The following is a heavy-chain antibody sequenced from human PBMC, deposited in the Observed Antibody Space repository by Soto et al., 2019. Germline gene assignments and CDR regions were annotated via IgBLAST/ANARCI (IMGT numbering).Heavy chain of an antibody. J-gene: IGHJ4*02. D-gene: IGHD1-7*01. V-gene: IGHV3-23*01. CDR2: SSATGAGT. CDR3: TKDRRAGGNYGFYSDF. CDR1: GFTFSSYG. Sequence: GGSLRLSCAASGFTFSSYGMTWVRQAPGKGLEWVSFSSATGAGTYYADSVKGRFTISRDNSKNTLYLQMTSLRADDTAVYYCTKDRRAGGNYGFYSDFWGQGALVTVSS.